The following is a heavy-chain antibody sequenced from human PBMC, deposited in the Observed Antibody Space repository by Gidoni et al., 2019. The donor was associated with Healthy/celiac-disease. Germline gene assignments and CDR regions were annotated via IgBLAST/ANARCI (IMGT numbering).Heavy chain of an antibody. D-gene: IGHD1-1*01. CDR1: GFTFSGYS. CDR3: ARELERRTGGDVNWFDP. CDR2: ISSSSSYI. Sequence: EVQLVESGGGLVKPGGSLRLSCAASGFTFSGYSRNWVRQAPGKGLEWVSSISSSSSYIYYADSVKGRFTISRDNAKNSLYLQMNSLRAEDTAVYYCARELERRTGGDVNWFDPWGQGTLVTVSS. J-gene: IGHJ5*02. V-gene: IGHV3-21*01.